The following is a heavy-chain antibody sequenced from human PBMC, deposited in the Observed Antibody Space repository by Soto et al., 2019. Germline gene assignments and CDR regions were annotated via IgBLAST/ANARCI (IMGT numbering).Heavy chain of an antibody. D-gene: IGHD3-3*01. V-gene: IGHV4-59*01. CDR1: GGSINSYY. Sequence: QVQLQESGPGLVKPSETLSLTCTVSGGSINSYYWSWIRQPPGKGLEWIGYIFYSGNTNYSPSLNSRVTMSVDTSKNQFSLKLSSVTAADTAMYYCARSLYDFWSGPLPYYFDSWGQGILVTVSS. CDR3: ARSLYDFWSGPLPYYFDS. J-gene: IGHJ4*02. CDR2: IFYSGNT.